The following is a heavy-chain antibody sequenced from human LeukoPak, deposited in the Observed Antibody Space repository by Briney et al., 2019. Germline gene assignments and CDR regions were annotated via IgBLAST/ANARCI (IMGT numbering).Heavy chain of an antibody. J-gene: IGHJ6*03. V-gene: IGHV1-24*01. Sequence: GASVKVSCKVFGNTLSDLAMHWVRQAPGQGLEWMGGLDPQCGKKTYAQKLQGRVSMTEDTSTHTAYMELSSLRSEDTAIYYCATSRISLVRGVALGYYYYMDAWGTGTTVTVSS. D-gene: IGHD3-10*01. CDR2: LDPQCGKK. CDR3: ATSRISLVRGVALGYYYYMDA. CDR1: GNTLSDLA.